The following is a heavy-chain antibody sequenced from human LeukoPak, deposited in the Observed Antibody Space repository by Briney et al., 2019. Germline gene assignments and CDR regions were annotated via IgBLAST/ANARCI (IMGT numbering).Heavy chain of an antibody. CDR3: AHYSSSWYADYFDY. V-gene: IGHV3-74*01. CDR2: INRDGSST. CDR1: GFTFSSYW. Sequence: GGTLRLSCAASGFTFSSYWMHWVRQAPGKGLVWVSRINRDGSSTSYADSVKGRFTISRDNAKNTLYLQMNSLRAEDTAVYYCAHYSSSWYADYFDYWGQGTLVT. J-gene: IGHJ4*02. D-gene: IGHD6-13*01.